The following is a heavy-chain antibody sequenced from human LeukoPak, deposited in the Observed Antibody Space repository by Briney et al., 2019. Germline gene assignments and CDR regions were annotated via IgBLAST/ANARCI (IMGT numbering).Heavy chain of an antibody. CDR1: GYTFNGYY. V-gene: IGHV1-2*02. CDR3: ARGGGSYYPPDY. D-gene: IGHD1-26*01. J-gene: IGHJ4*02. CDR2: INPNSGGT. Sequence: ASVKVSCKDSGYTFNGYYMHWVRQAPGQGLEWMGWINPNSGGTNYAQKFRGRVTMTRDTSISTAYMELSRLRSDDTVVYYCARGGGSYYPPDYWGQGTLVTVSS.